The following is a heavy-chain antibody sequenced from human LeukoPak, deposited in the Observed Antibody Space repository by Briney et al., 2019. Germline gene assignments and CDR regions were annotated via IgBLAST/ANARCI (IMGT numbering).Heavy chain of an antibody. J-gene: IGHJ4*02. CDR1: GFTFSNAW. Sequence: GGSLRLSCAASGFTFSNAWMSWVRQAPGKGLEWVGRIKSKTDGGTTDYAAPVKGRFTISRDDSKNTLYLQMNSLKTEDTAVYYCTTGKSQRGYFDYWGQGTLVTVSS. V-gene: IGHV3-15*01. CDR2: IKSKTDGGTT. D-gene: IGHD2-2*01. CDR3: TTGKSQRGYFDY.